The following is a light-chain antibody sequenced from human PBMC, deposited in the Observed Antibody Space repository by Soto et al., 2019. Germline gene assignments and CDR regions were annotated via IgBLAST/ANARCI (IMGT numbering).Light chain of an antibody. J-gene: IGLJ2*01. CDR1: SSNIGAGYD. Sequence: QSVLTQPPSVSGAPGQRVTISCTGSSSNIGAGYDVHWYQQLPGTAPKLLISGNSNRPSGVPDRFSGSKSGTSASLAITGLQAEDEADYYGQAYDSSLSAVVFGGGTKLTVL. CDR3: QAYDSSLSAVV. V-gene: IGLV1-40*01. CDR2: GNS.